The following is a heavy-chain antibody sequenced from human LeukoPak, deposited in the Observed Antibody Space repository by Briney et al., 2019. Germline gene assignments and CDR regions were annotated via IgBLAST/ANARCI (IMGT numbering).Heavy chain of an antibody. CDR2: INPSGGST. CDR1: GYSFTSYY. Sequence: VASVKVSCKASGYSFTSYYIHWVRLAPGQGLEWMGVINPSGGSTRYAQKFQDRVPMTRDMSKSTVYMELSSLRSEDTAVYYCAREGVSGSYLEYWGQGTLVTVSS. V-gene: IGHV1-46*01. CDR3: AREGVSGSYLEY. J-gene: IGHJ4*02. D-gene: IGHD1-26*01.